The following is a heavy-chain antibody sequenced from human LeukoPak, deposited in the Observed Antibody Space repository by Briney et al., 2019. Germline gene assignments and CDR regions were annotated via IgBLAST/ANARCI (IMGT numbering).Heavy chain of an antibody. Sequence: SETLSLTCTVSGGSISSYYWSWIRQPAGKGLEWIGRIYTSGSTNYKPSLKSRVTMSVDMSKNQFSLKLSSVTAADTAVYYCARGGRYCSSTSCYFEDYWGQGTLVTVSS. CDR3: ARGGRYCSSTSCYFEDY. CDR1: GGSISSYY. CDR2: IYTSGST. V-gene: IGHV4-4*07. J-gene: IGHJ4*02. D-gene: IGHD2-2*01.